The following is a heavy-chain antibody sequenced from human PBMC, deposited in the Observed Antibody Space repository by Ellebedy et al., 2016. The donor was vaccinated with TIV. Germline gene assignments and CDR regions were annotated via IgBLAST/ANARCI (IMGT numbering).Heavy chain of an antibody. CDR1: GFTFSSYA. CDR3: AKDKEQWLVGGFDY. CDR2: ISGSGGST. D-gene: IGHD6-19*01. Sequence: GESLKISXAASGFTFSSYAMSWVRQAPGKGLEWVSAISGSGGSTYYADSVKGRFTISRDNSKNTLYLQMNSLRAEDTAVYYCAKDKEQWLVGGFDYWGQGTLVTVSS. V-gene: IGHV3-23*01. J-gene: IGHJ4*02.